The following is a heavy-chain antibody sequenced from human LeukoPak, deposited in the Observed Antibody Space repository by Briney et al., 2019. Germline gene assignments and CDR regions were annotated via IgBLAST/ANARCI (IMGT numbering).Heavy chain of an antibody. CDR3: ARGEGILRFSPICDY. Sequence: GGSLRLSCAASGFTFSDYYMSWIRQAPGKGLEWVSYISSNGSTIYYADSVKGRFTISRDNAKNSLYLQMNSLRAEDTAVYYCARGEGILRFSPICDYWGQGTLVTVSS. J-gene: IGHJ4*02. CDR2: ISSNGSTI. D-gene: IGHD3-3*01. CDR1: GFTFSDYY. V-gene: IGHV3-11*04.